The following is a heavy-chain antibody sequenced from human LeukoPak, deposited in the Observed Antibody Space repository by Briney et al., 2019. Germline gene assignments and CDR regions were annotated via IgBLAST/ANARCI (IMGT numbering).Heavy chain of an antibody. CDR2: ISSSSSYI. D-gene: IGHD2-2*01. J-gene: IGHJ4*02. CDR1: GFTFSSYS. Sequence: GGSLRLSCAASGFTFSSYSMNWVRQAPGKGLEWVSSISSSSSYIYYADSVKGRFTISRDNAKNSLYLQMNSLRAEDTAVYYYARDGLSSSGTKDYWGQGTLVTVSS. CDR3: ARDGLSSSGTKDY. V-gene: IGHV3-21*01.